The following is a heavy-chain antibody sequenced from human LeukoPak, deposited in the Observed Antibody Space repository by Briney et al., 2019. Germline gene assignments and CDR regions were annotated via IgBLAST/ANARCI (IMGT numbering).Heavy chain of an antibody. CDR3: AKDLGGSGSYYVY. CDR2: ISGSGGST. D-gene: IGHD3-10*01. J-gene: IGHJ4*02. CDR1: GFTFSSYA. V-gene: IGHV3-23*01. Sequence: PGGSLRLSCAASGFTFSSYAMSWVRQAPGKGLEWVSAISGSGGSTYYADSVKGRFTISRDNSKNTLYLQMDSLRAEDTAVYYCAKDLGGSGSYYVYWGQGTLVTVSS.